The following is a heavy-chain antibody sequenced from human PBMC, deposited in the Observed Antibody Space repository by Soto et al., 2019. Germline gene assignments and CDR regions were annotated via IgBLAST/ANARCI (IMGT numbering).Heavy chain of an antibody. D-gene: IGHD2-2*01. J-gene: IGHJ6*02. CDR3: ARDMIPAAISYRYYAMDV. CDR2: IIPSFETT. V-gene: IGHV1-69*01. CDR1: GGTFSNYA. Sequence: QVQLVQSGAEVKKPGSSVKVSCKASGGTFSNYAFSWVRQVPGQGLEWMGGIIPSFETTNYAQKFQGRVTITADESTSTTYMELSSLSSEDTAVFVCARDMIPAAISYRYYAMDVWGQGATVTVSS.